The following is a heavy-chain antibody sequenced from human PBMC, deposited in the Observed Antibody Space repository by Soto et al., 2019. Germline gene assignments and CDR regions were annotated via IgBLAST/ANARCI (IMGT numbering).Heavy chain of an antibody. CDR2: IIPILGIA. D-gene: IGHD4-17*01. Sequence: KGSRKASGGHFSDYSISWVRQAPGQGLEWMGRIIPILGIANYAQKFQGRVTITADKSTSTAYMELSSLRSEDTAVYYCARDKETAVTTFYYYYMDVWGKGTTVTVSS. V-gene: IGHV1-69*04. CDR3: ARDKETAVTTFYYYYMDV. CDR1: GGHFSDYS. J-gene: IGHJ6*03.